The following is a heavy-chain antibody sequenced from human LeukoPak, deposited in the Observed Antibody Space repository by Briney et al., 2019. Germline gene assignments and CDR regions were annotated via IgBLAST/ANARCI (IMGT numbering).Heavy chain of an antibody. D-gene: IGHD3-22*01. CDR1: GFTFSRYW. CDR2: IKSDGKT. CDR3: ARAPSEVGGYYPEYFRH. V-gene: IGHV3-74*01. J-gene: IGHJ1*01. Sequence: GGSLRLSCEASGFTFSRYWMHWVRQAPGKGLVWVSRIKSDGKTNYADSVKGRFTISRDNAKNTASLQMDSLRAEDTGVYYCARAPSEVGGYYPEYFRHWGQGTLVTVSS.